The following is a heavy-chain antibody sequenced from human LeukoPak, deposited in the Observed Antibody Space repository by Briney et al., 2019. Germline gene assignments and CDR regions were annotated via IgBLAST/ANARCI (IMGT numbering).Heavy chain of an antibody. CDR2: TYYRSKWYN. D-gene: IGHD3-9*01. J-gene: IGHJ4*02. CDR1: GDSVSSNSAA. CDR3: ARAGRYFDWFPFDY. Sequence: SQTLSLTCAISGDSVSSNSAAWNWIRQSPSRGLEWLGRTYYRSKWYNDYAVSVKSRITINPDTSKSQFSLQLNSVTPEDTAVYYCARAGRYFDWFPFDYWGQGTLVTVSS. V-gene: IGHV6-1*01.